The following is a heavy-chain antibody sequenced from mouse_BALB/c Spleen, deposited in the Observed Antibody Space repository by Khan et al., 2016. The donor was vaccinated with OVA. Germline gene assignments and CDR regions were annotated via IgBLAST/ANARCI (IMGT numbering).Heavy chain of an antibody. V-gene: IGHV5-17*02. D-gene: IGHD2-12*01. CDR3: ARSLFTTWFFDV. CDR1: GFTFSSFG. CDR2: ISSGSATI. J-gene: IGHJ1*01. Sequence: EVELVESGGGLVQPGGSRKLSCAASGFTFSSFGMHWVRQAPEKGLEWVAYISSGSATIYYADIVKGRFTISRDNPKNTLFLQMTSLRSEDTAMYYCARSLFTTWFFDVWGAGTTVTVSS.